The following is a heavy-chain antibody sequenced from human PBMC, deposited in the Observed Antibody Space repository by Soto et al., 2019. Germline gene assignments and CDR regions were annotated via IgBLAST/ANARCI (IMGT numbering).Heavy chain of an antibody. J-gene: IGHJ4*02. D-gene: IGHD3-3*01. CDR1: GFTFSSYA. CDR3: AKEFDFWSGYPTSTIDY. CDR2: ISGSGGST. Sequence: AGGSLRLSCAASGFTFSSYAMSWVRQAPGKGLEWVSAISGSGGSTYYADSVKGRFTISRDNSKNTLYLQMNSLRAEDTAVYYCAKEFDFWSGYPTSTIDYWGQGTLVTVSS. V-gene: IGHV3-23*01.